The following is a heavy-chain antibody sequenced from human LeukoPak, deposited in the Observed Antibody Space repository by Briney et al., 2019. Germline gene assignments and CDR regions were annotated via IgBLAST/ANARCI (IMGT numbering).Heavy chain of an antibody. D-gene: IGHD3-10*01. CDR2: IYDTGSA. CDR1: SDSINTYY. V-gene: IGHV4-59*01. CDR3: ARGPEDYFDY. Sequence: SETLSLTCTVSSDSINTYYWRWIRQSPGKGLEWIGYIYDTGSADYNPSLKSRVTISVDTSKNQFFLKVTSVTAADTAVYYCARGPEDYFDYWGQGTLVTVS. J-gene: IGHJ4*02.